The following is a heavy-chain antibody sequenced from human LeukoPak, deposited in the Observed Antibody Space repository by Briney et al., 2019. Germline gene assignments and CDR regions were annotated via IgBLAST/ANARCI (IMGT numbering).Heavy chain of an antibody. CDR3: ARDLAVGRVVVVTAPNWFDP. V-gene: IGHV4-39*07. D-gene: IGHD2-21*02. CDR1: GGSISSSSYY. Sequence: SETLSLTCTVSGGSISSSSYYWGWIRQPPGKGLEWIGSIYYSGSTYYNPSLKSRVTISVDASKNQFSLKLSSVTAADTAVYYCARDLAVGRVVVVTAPNWFDPWGQGTLVTASS. CDR2: IYYSGST. J-gene: IGHJ5*02.